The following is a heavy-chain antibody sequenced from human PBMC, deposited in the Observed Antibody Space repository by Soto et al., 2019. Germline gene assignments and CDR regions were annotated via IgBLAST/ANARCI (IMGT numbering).Heavy chain of an antibody. CDR1: GASISSVVYY. J-gene: IGHJ4*02. CDR3: ARASSSSSAADY. D-gene: IGHD6-6*01. V-gene: IGHV4-31*03. Sequence: QVQLQESCPGLVNTSQTLSLICSVSGASISSVVYYWSWIRHHPGNGLEWIGYTYDGESASYNPSLNSRVTISMDTSKNHFAMQLSSVTAADPAVYYCARASSSSSAADYWGQGTLITVSS. CDR2: TYDGESA.